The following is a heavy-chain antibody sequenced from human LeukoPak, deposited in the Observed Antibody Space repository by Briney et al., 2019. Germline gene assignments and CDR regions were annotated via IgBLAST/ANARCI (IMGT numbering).Heavy chain of an antibody. J-gene: IGHJ3*02. CDR3: VISLRITMIVVVIPDAFDI. CDR1: GFTFSSYA. V-gene: IGHV3-23*01. CDR2: ISGSGGST. Sequence: GGSLRLSCAASGFTFSSYAMSWVRQAPGKGLEWVSAISGSGGSTYYADSVKGRFTISRDNSKNTLYLQMNSLRAEDTAVYYCVISLRITMIVVVIPDAFDIWGQGTMVTVSS. D-gene: IGHD3-22*01.